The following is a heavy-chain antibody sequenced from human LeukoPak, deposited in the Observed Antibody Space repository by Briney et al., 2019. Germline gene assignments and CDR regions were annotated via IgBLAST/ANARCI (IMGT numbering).Heavy chain of an antibody. J-gene: IGHJ5*02. CDR1: GYTFTGYY. V-gene: IGHV1-2*04. Sequence: ASVKVSCKASGYTFTGYYMHWVRQAPGQGLEWMGWINPNSGGTNYAQKFQGWVTMTRDTSISTAYMELSRLRSDDTAVYYCARRVTALGPWFDPWGQGTLVIVSS. D-gene: IGHD4-23*01. CDR3: ARRVTALGPWFDP. CDR2: INPNSGGT.